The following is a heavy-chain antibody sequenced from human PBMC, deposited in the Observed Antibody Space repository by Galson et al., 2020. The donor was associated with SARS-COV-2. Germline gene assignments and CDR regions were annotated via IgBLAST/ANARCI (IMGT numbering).Heavy chain of an antibody. CDR3: VRGGWCSSSWYGRTSNWFAP. CDR2: TYYKSKWYK. D-gene: IGHD6-13*01. J-gene: IGHJ5*02. Sequence: SHTISLPCAISGDSVSSNTWNWARKSPSRGLEKLGSTYYKSKWYKDYAVFVKGRITINPYTSKNQFSLQLSSVTPEDTAIYYCVRGGWCSSSWYGRTSNWFAPWGQGTLVTVSS. V-gene: IGHV6-1*01. CDR1: GDSVSSNT.